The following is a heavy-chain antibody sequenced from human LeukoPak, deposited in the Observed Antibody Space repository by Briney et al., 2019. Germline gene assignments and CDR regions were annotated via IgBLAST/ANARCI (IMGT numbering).Heavy chain of an antibody. CDR2: ISAAGTA. V-gene: IGHV3-23*01. Sequence: GGSLRLSCAASGFTFSTYAMTWVRQAPGKGLEWVSVISAAGTAHYADSMKGRFTISRDNSKNTVYLQLSSLRPEDTAVYYCAKARVTTGYCMQVDYWGQGTLVTVSS. D-gene: IGHD2-2*03. J-gene: IGHJ4*02. CDR3: AKARVTTGYCMQVDY. CDR1: GFTFSTYA.